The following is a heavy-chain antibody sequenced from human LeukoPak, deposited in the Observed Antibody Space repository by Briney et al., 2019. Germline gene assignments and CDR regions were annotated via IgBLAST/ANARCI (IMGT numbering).Heavy chain of an antibody. CDR2: IKQDGSEK. V-gene: IGHV3-7*01. D-gene: IGHD3/OR15-3a*01. Sequence: GSLRLSCAASGFTFSSYWMTWVRQAPGKGLEWVASIKQDGSEKYYVDSVKGRFTISRDNAKNSLYLQMDSLRAEDTAVNYCVTSRTLDYWGQGTLVTVSS. CDR1: GFTFSSYW. J-gene: IGHJ4*02. CDR3: VTSRTLDY.